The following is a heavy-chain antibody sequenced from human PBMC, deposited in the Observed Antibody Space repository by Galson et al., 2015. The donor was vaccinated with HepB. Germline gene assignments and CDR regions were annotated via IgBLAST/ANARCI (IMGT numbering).Heavy chain of an antibody. D-gene: IGHD6-13*01. V-gene: IGHV1-18*04. CDR1: GYTFTSYG. Sequence: SVKVSCKASGYTFTSYGISWVRQAPGQGLEWMGWISAYNGNTNYAQKLQGRVTMTTDTSTSTAYMELRSLRSDDTAVYYCARTKKSIAAGGWFDPWGPGTLVTVSS. CDR3: ARTKKSIAAGGWFDP. J-gene: IGHJ5*02. CDR2: ISAYNGNT.